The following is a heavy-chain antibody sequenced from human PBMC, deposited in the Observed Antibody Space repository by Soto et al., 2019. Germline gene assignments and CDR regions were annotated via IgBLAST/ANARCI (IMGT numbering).Heavy chain of an antibody. V-gene: IGHV4-34*01. D-gene: IGHD6-19*01. Sequence: QVQLQQWGAGLLKPSETLSLTCAVYGGSFSGYYWSWIRQPPGKGLEWIGEINHRGSTNYNPSLKSRVTISVDTSKHQFALRLRSVTAADTAVYYCARGVSSGWYDYYYGMDVWGQGTTVTVSS. J-gene: IGHJ6*02. CDR3: ARGVSSGWYDYYYGMDV. CDR1: GGSFSGYY. CDR2: INHRGST.